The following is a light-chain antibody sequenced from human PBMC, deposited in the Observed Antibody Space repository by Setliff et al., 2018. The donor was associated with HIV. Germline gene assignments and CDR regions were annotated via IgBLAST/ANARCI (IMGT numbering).Light chain of an antibody. CDR2: EVN. Sequence: QSALTQPPSVSGSPGQSIIISCTGTTSDIGSYNRVSWYQQRPGTAPKLIIYEVNKRPSGVSNRFSGSKSGTTASLAISGLQADDEADYYCCSYAGSRAFDVFGTGTKVTVL. J-gene: IGLJ1*01. CDR1: TSDIGSYNR. CDR3: CSYAGSRAFDV. V-gene: IGLV2-23*02.